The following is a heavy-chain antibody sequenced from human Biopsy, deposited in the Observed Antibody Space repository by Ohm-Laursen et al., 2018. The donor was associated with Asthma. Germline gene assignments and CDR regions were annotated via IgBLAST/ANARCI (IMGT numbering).Heavy chain of an antibody. CDR3: ARGGLHYYEYYGMDV. V-gene: IGHV3-30*04. D-gene: IGHD2-21*02. CDR2: ISYDGRST. Sequence: SLRLSCTASGFTFDNYTMHWVRQAPGKGLEWVTIISYDGRSTYYADSVEGRFTISRDNSKNTLFLQMSSLRPEDTAVYYCARGGLHYYEYYGMDVWGQGTTVTVSS. CDR1: GFTFDNYT. J-gene: IGHJ6*02.